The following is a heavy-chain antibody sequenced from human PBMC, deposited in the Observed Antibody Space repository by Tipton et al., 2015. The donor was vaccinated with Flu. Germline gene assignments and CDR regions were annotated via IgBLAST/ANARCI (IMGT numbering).Heavy chain of an antibody. D-gene: IGHD3-10*01. Sequence: TLSLTCAVYGGSFSGYYWSWIRQPPGKGLEWIGEINRSGSTNYNPSLKSRVTISVDTSKNQFSLKLSSVTAADTAVYYCARGRITMVRGVNDWGQGTLVTVSS. CDR1: GGSFSGYY. CDR3: ARGRITMVRGVND. CDR2: INRSGST. J-gene: IGHJ4*02. V-gene: IGHV4-34*01.